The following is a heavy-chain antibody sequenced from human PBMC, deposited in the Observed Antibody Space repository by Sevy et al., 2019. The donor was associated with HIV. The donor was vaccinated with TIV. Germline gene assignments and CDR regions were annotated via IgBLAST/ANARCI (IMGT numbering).Heavy chain of an antibody. Sequence: SETLSLTCTVSGGSISSYYWSWIRQPPGKGLEWIGYIYYSGSTNYNPSLKSRVTISVDTSKNQFSLKLSSVTAADTAVYYWARGWLRSGLLGYFDYWGQGTLVTVSS. CDR2: IYYSGST. D-gene: IGHD5-12*01. CDR1: GGSISSYY. V-gene: IGHV4-59*01. CDR3: ARGWLRSGLLGYFDY. J-gene: IGHJ4*02.